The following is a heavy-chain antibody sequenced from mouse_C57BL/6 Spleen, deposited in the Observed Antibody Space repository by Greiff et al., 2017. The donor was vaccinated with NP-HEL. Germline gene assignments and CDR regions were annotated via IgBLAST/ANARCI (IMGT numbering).Heavy chain of an antibody. Sequence: VQLQQSGPELVKPGASVKISCKASGYTFTDYYMNWVKQSHGKSLEWIGDINPNNGGTSYNQKFKGKATLTVDKSSSTAYMELRSLTSEDSAVYYCARHLYYGSSEGYFDYWGQGTTLTVSS. D-gene: IGHD1-1*01. J-gene: IGHJ2*01. V-gene: IGHV1-26*01. CDR1: GYTFTDYY. CDR2: INPNNGGT. CDR3: ARHLYYGSSEGYFDY.